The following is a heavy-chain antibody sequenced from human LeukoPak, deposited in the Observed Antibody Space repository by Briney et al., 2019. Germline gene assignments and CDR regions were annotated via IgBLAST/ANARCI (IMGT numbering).Heavy chain of an antibody. D-gene: IGHD3-22*01. V-gene: IGHV3-23*01. Sequence: GGSLRLSCAASGFTFSSYGMSWVRQAPGKGLEWVSAISGSGGSTYYADSVKGRFTISRDNSKNTLYLQMNSLRAEDTAVYYCARDLYYYDSSGYSVPDAFDIWGQGTMVTVSS. J-gene: IGHJ3*02. CDR2: ISGSGGST. CDR1: GFTFSSYG. CDR3: ARDLYYYDSSGYSVPDAFDI.